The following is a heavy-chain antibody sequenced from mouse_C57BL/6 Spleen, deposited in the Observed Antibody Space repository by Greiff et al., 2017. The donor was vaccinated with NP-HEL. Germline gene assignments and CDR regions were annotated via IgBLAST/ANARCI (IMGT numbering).Heavy chain of an antibody. CDR2: ISSGSSTI. CDR3: APLYYGYDDYAMDY. J-gene: IGHJ4*01. V-gene: IGHV5-17*01. D-gene: IGHD2-2*01. Sequence: EVKLMESGGGLVKPGGSLKLSCAASGFTFSDYGMHWVRQAPEKGLEWVAYISSGSSTIYYADTVKGRFTISRDNAKNTLFLQMTSLRSEDTAMYYCAPLYYGYDDYAMDYWGQGTSVTVSS. CDR1: GFTFSDYG.